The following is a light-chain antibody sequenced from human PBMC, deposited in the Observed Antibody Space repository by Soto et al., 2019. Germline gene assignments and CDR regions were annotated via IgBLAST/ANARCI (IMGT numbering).Light chain of an antibody. CDR2: GAS. J-gene: IGKJ1*01. CDR1: QSVSSN. Sequence: ERVMTQSPATLSLSTGERATLSCRASQSVSSNLAWYQQKPGQAPRLLIYGASSRATGIPDRFSGSGSGTDFTLTISRLEPEDFAVYYCQQYGSSRETFGQGTKVDIK. V-gene: IGKV3-20*01. CDR3: QQYGSSRET.